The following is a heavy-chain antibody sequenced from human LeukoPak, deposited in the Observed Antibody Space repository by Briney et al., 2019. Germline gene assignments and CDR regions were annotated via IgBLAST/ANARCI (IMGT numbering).Heavy chain of an antibody. CDR1: GVSISSYY. CDR2: IYYSGST. CDR3: ARDRLRGAYFDY. D-gene: IGHD3-10*01. J-gene: IGHJ4*02. Sequence: SETLSLTCTVSGVSISSYYWSWIRQSPGKGLEWIGYIYYSGSTNYNPSLKSRVTISVDTSKNQFSLKLSSVTAADTAVYYCARDRLRGAYFDYWGQGTLVTVSS. V-gene: IGHV4-59*01.